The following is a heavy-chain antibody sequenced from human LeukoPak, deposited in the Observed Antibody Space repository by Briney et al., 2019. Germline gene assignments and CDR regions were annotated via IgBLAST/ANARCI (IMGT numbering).Heavy chain of an antibody. V-gene: IGHV3-7*01. CDR1: GFTFSSYW. Sequence: GGSLRLSCAASGFTFSSYWMSWVRQAPGKGLEWVANIKQDGSEKYYVDSVKGRFTISRDNSKNTLYLQMNSLRAEDTAVYYCARDGLRIGDYADYWGQGTLVTVSS. CDR2: IKQDGSEK. D-gene: IGHD4-17*01. J-gene: IGHJ4*02. CDR3: ARDGLRIGDYADY.